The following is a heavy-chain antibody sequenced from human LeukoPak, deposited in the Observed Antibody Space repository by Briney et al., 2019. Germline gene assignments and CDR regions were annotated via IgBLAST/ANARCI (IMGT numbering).Heavy chain of an antibody. J-gene: IGHJ4*02. CDR2: IYHSGKT. Sequence: KPSETLSLTCTVSGGSISSSSYYWGWIRQPPGMGPEWIGTIYHSGKTYYNPSLKSRVTISVDTSKIQFSLKLSSVTAADTAVYYCARAAYSGYDFFLMRFDYWGQGTLVTVSS. CDR1: GGSISSSSYY. V-gene: IGHV4-39*01. CDR3: ARAAYSGYDFFLMRFDY. D-gene: IGHD5-12*01.